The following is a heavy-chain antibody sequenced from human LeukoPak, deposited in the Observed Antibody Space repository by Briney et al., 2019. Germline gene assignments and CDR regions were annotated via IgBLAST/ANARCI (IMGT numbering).Heavy chain of an antibody. V-gene: IGHV4-38-2*02. J-gene: IGHJ5*02. CDR2: VYHSGST. CDR1: GYSISSGYY. D-gene: IGHD2-2*01. CDR3: AREMVVPAAAGWFDP. Sequence: PSETLSLTCAVSGYSISSGYYWGWIRQPPGKGLEWIGSVYHSGSTYYNPSLKSRVTISVDTSKNQFSLKLSSVTAADTAVYYCAREMVVPAAAGWFDPWGQGTLVTVSS.